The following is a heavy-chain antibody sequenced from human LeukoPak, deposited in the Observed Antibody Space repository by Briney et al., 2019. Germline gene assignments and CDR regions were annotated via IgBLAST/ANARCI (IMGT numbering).Heavy chain of an antibody. V-gene: IGHV4-38-2*01. CDR1: GGSFSGYY. J-gene: IGHJ6*03. Sequence: TPSETLSLTCAVYGGSFSGYYWGWIRQPPGKGLEWIGSIYHSGSTYYNPSLKSRVTISVDTSKNQSSLKLSSVTAADTAVYYCARVVGVVVVPVYYYMDVWGKGTTVTVSS. CDR2: IYHSGST. CDR3: ARVVGVVVVPVYYYMDV. D-gene: IGHD2-2*01.